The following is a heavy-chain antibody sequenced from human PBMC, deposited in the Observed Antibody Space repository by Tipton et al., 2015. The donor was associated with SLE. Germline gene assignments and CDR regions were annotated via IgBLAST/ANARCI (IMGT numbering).Heavy chain of an antibody. CDR1: GFTFSSYA. J-gene: IGHJ4*02. V-gene: IGHV3-30-3*01. CDR2: ISYDGSNK. Sequence: SLRLSCAASGFTFSSYAMHWVRQAPGKGLEWVAVISYDGSNKYYADSVKGRFTISRDNSKNTLYLQMNSLRAEDTAVYYCASGGGLGYLYYWGQGTLVTVSS. CDR3: ASGGGLGYLYY. D-gene: IGHD3-16*01.